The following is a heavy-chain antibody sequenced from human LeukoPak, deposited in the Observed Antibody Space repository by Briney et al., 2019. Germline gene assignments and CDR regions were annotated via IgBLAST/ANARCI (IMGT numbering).Heavy chain of an antibody. CDR2: IYYSGST. CDR3: ARLPDIVATMGYDEPLYFDY. V-gene: IGHV4-39*01. Sequence: SETLSLTCTVSGGSISSSSYYWGWIRQPPGKGLEWIGSIYYSGSTYYNPSLKSRVTISVDTSKNQFSLKLSSVTAADTAVYYCARLPDIVATMGYDEPLYFDYWGQGTLVTVSS. CDR1: GGSISSSSYY. D-gene: IGHD5-12*01. J-gene: IGHJ4*02.